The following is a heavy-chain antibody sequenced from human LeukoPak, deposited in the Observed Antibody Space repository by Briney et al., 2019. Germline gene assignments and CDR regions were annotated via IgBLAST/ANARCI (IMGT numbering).Heavy chain of an antibody. CDR2: ISGSGGST. Sequence: GGSLRLSCAASGFTFSSYAMSWVHQAPGKGLEWVSAISGSGGSTYYADSVKGRFTISRDNSKNTLYLQMNSLRAEDTAVYYCAKVLVDTAMAPMTYYYYYGMDVWGQGTTVTVSS. J-gene: IGHJ6*02. CDR1: GFTFSSYA. D-gene: IGHD5-18*01. V-gene: IGHV3-23*01. CDR3: AKVLVDTAMAPMTYYYYYGMDV.